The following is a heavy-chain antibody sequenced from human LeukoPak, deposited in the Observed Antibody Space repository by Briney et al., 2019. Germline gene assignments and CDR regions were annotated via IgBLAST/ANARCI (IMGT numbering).Heavy chain of an antibody. Sequence: SETLSLTCAVYGGSFSGYYWSWIRQPPGKGLEWIGEINHSGSTNYNPSLKSRVTISMDTSKNQFSLKLTSMTAADTAVYYCARVLWGYYGSGPLDSWGQGTLVTVSS. V-gene: IGHV4-34*09. D-gene: IGHD3-10*01. CDR1: GGSFSGYY. CDR3: ARVLWGYYGSGPLDS. CDR2: INHSGST. J-gene: IGHJ4*02.